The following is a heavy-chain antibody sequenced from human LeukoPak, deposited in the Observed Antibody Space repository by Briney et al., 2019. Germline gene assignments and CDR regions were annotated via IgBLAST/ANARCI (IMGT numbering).Heavy chain of an antibody. J-gene: IGHJ4*02. CDR2: MNPNSGNT. CDR1: GYTFTSYD. CDR3: AALGLYDSSGYYPAP. V-gene: IGHV1-8*01. D-gene: IGHD3-22*01. Sequence: ASVKVSCKASGYTFTSYDINWVRQATGQGLEWMGWMNPNSGNTGYALKFQGRVTMTRNTSISTAYMELSSLRSEDTAVYYCAALGLYDSSGYYPAPWGQGTLVTVSS.